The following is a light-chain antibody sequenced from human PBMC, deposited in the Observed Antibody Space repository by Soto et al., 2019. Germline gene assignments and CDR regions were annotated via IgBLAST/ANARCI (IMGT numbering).Light chain of an antibody. CDR2: DVT. CDR3: CSFAASYTLV. J-gene: IGLJ3*02. CDR1: SSDVGRYNH. V-gene: IGLV2-11*01. Sequence: QSALTQPRSVSGSPGQSVTISCTGTSSDVGRYNHVSWYQHHPGKAPKVTIDDVTERPSGVPDRFSGSKSGNTAALTISGLQAEDEADYYCCSFAASYTLVFGGGTKVTVL.